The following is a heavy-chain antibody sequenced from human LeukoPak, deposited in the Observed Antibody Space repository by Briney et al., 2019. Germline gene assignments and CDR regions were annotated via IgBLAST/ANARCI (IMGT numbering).Heavy chain of an antibody. CDR2: IYYSGST. CDR3: ARHVYSRAYCGGDCYHEALYYFDY. Sequence: SETLSLTCTVSGGSISSSSYYWGWIRQPPGKGLEWIGSIYYSGSTYYNPSLKSRVTISVDTSKNQFSLKLSSVTAADTAVYYCARHVYSRAYCGGDCYHEALYYFDYWGQGTLVTVSS. D-gene: IGHD2-21*02. V-gene: IGHV4-39*01. J-gene: IGHJ4*02. CDR1: GGSISSSSYY.